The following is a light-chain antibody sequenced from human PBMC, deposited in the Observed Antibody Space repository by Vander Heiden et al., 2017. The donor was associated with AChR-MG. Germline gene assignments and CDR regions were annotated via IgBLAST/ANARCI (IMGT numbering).Light chain of an antibody. CDR1: ELGNKY. CDR3: QAWDAFTEDVV. Sequence: DLTQPPSISVSPRQTARITCSGDELGNKYASWYQQRPGQSPVLLIYQDNKRPSGIPERFSGSNSGNTATLTISGTQATDEADYYCQAWDAFTEDVVFGGGSKLTVL. CDR2: QDN. J-gene: IGLJ2*01. V-gene: IGLV3-1*01.